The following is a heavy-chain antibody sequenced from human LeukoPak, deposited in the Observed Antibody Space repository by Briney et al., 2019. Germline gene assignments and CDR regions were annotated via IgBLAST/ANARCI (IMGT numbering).Heavy chain of an antibody. Sequence: GGSLRLSCAASGFSFSDYGTHWVRQAPGKGLEWVAFMQYDGSVIFYADSVKGRFTISRDNSKNTVYLQMSSLRTEDTAVYYCASVQPYDYGDHWGQGTLVTVSS. CDR1: GFSFSDYG. CDR3: ASVQPYDYGDH. D-gene: IGHD2-2*01. J-gene: IGHJ4*02. CDR2: MQYDGSVI. V-gene: IGHV3-30*02.